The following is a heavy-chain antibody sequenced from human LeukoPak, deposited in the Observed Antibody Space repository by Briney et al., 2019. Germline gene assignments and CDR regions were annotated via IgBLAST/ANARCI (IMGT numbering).Heavy chain of an antibody. CDR1: GFSLSTSGMC. CDR2: IDWDDDK. Sequence: SGPTLVNPTQTLTLTCTFSGFSLSTSGMCVSWIRHPRGKALEWLARIDWDDDKYYSTSLKTRLTISKDTSKNQVVLTMTNMDPVDTATYYCARSTYYYDSSGYLNDYWGQGTLVTVSS. J-gene: IGHJ4*02. CDR3: ARSTYYYDSSGYLNDY. D-gene: IGHD3-22*01. V-gene: IGHV2-70*11.